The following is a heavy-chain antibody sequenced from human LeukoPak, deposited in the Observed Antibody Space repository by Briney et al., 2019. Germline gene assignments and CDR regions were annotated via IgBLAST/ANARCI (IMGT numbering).Heavy chain of an antibody. D-gene: IGHD3/OR15-3a*01. CDR3: ASEGTMIFGSPVGGAV. CDR2: IIPIFGTA. J-gene: IGHJ6*04. V-gene: IGHV1-69*05. Sequence: ASVKVSCKASGGTFSRYAISWVRRAPGQGLEWMGGIIPIFGTANYAQKFQGRVTITTDESTSTAYMELSSLRSEDTAVYYCASEGTMIFGSPVGGAVWRKGSTVTVSS. CDR1: GGTFSRYA.